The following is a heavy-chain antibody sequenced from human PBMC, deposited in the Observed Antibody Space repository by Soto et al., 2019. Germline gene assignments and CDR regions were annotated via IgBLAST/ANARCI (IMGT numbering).Heavy chain of an antibody. CDR1: GYTFTIYT. CDR2: IIPIFTQT. Sequence: QVQLVQSGAEVKKPGSSVKVSCKSSGYTFTIYTVTWVRQAPGQGLEWMGRIIPIFTQTNYAQKFQDRVTNTEDKSTSTVYMEVSGLRYEDSAVYYCEKGGVGAAGGMDVWGQGTTVNVSS. V-gene: IGHV1-69*08. CDR3: EKGGVGAAGGMDV. J-gene: IGHJ6*02. D-gene: IGHD1-26*01.